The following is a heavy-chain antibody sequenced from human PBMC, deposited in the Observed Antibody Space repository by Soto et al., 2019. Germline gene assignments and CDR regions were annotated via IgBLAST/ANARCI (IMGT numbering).Heavy chain of an antibody. CDR1: GFTFSSYG. D-gene: IGHD2-2*01. V-gene: IGHV3-33*01. CDR3: ARQVVPAAMVANWFDP. CDR2: IWYDGSNK. J-gene: IGHJ5*02. Sequence: QVQLVESGGGVVQPGRSLRLSCAASGFTFSSYGMHWVRQAPGKGLEWVAVIWYDGSNKYYADSVKGRFTISRDNSKNXRYRQMNSLRAEDTAVYYCARQVVPAAMVANWFDPWGQGTLVTVSS.